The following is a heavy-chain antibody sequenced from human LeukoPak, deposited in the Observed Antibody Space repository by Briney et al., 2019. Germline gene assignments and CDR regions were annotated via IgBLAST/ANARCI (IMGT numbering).Heavy chain of an antibody. D-gene: IGHD2-2*01. Sequence: PGGSLRLSCAASGFTVSSNYMSWVRQAPGKGLEWVSVIYSGGSTYYADSVKGRFTISRDNSKNTLYLQMNSLRAEDTAVYYCAKDLIAVVPALEDWGQGTLVTVSS. V-gene: IGHV3-53*01. CDR3: AKDLIAVVPALED. CDR2: IYSGGST. CDR1: GFTVSSNY. J-gene: IGHJ4*02.